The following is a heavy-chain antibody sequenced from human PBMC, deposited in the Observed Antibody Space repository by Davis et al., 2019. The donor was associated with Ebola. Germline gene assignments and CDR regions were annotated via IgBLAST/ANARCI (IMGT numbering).Heavy chain of an antibody. Sequence: GESLKISCAASGFTFSAYSMNWVRQAPGKGLEWVSSISSTSAYTYYIDSVKGRFTVSRDNAKNSLDLQMNSLRDEDTAVYYCAREGYYYDSSGYSYYFDYWGQGTLVTVSS. V-gene: IGHV3-21*01. D-gene: IGHD3-22*01. CDR2: ISSTSAYT. CDR3: AREGYYYDSSGYSYYFDY. J-gene: IGHJ4*02. CDR1: GFTFSAYS.